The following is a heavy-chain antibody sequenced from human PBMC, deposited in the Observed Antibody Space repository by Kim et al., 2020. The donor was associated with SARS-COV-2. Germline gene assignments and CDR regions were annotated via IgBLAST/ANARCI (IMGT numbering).Heavy chain of an antibody. CDR2: IYYSGST. V-gene: IGHV4-59*01. D-gene: IGHD3-10*01. CDR3: ARESYYGSGSPTLFDP. Sequence: SETLSLTCTVSGGSISSYYWSWIRQPPGKGLEWIGYIYYSGSTNYNPSLKSRVTISVDTSKNQFSLKLSSVTAADTAVYYCARESYYGSGSPTLFDPWGQGTLVTVSS. CDR1: GGSISSYY. J-gene: IGHJ5*02.